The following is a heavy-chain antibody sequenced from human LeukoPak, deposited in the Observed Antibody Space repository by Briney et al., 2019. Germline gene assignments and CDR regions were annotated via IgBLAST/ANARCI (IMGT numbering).Heavy chain of an antibody. CDR2: ISGSGDGT. CDR1: GFTFSSYA. CDR3: AKSEGVNFDP. V-gene: IGHV3-23*01. D-gene: IGHD3-10*01. Sequence: QPGGSLRLSCAASGFTFSSYAMSCVRQAPGKGLEWVSAISGSGDGTSYANSVKGRFTISRDNSKNAVYLQMNSLRGEDTAVYYCAKSEGVNFDPWGQGTLVTVSS. J-gene: IGHJ5*02.